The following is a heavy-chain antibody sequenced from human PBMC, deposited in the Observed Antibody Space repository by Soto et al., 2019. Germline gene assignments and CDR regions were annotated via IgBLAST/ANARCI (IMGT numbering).Heavy chain of an antibody. CDR3: ARGISNSFGLHWFDS. D-gene: IGHD2-15*01. J-gene: IGHJ5*01. V-gene: IGHV4-30-2*01. Sequence: QLLLQEAGSGLVKPSETLSLTCGVSGDSISSSGSSWNWIRQPPGKGLEWIGYIHHAGGTFYNPSLDSRVTIAAARSKNQFPLRLTSVTAADPAVYYCARGISNSFGLHWFDSWGQGTLVTVSA. CDR2: IHHAGGT. CDR1: GDSISSSGSS.